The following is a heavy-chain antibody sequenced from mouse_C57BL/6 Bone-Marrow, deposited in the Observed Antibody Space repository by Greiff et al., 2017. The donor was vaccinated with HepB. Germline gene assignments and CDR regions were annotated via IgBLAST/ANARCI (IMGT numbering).Heavy chain of an antibody. Sequence: VQLQQSGPVLVKPGASVKISCKASGYTFTDYYMNWVKQSHGKSLEWIGVINPYNGGTSYNQKFKGKATLTVDKSSSTAYMELNSLTSEDSAVYYCASLYGNYEVDYWGQGTTLTVSS. CDR1: GYTFTDYY. CDR3: ASLYGNYEVDY. D-gene: IGHD2-1*01. CDR2: INPYNGGT. V-gene: IGHV1-19*01. J-gene: IGHJ2*01.